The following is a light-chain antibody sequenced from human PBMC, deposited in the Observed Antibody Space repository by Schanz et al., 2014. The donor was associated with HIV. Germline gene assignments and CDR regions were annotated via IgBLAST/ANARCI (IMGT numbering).Light chain of an antibody. CDR3: QQYGSSRYT. J-gene: IGKJ2*01. CDR1: QTVSSSS. V-gene: IGKV3-20*01. CDR2: DAS. Sequence: EIVLTQSPGTLSLSPGERATLSCRASQTVSSSSLAWYQQKPGQSPRLLIYDASTRAAGIPDRFSGSGSGTDFTLTISRLEPEDFAVYYCQQYGSSRYTFGQGTKLEIK.